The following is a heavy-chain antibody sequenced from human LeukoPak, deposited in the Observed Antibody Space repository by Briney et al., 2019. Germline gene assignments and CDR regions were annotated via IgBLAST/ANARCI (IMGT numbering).Heavy chain of an antibody. D-gene: IGHD3-9*01. CDR3: ARNVYDILTGYYITPFDY. V-gene: IGHV1-69*04. J-gene: IGHJ4*02. CDR2: IIPILGIA. CDR1: AGTFSSYA. Sequence: ASVNFSCKASAGTFSSYAISRVRQAPGQGHGWMGRIIPILGIANYAQKFQGRVTITADKSTSTAYMELSSLRSEDTAVYYCARNVYDILTGYYITPFDYWGQGTLVTVSS.